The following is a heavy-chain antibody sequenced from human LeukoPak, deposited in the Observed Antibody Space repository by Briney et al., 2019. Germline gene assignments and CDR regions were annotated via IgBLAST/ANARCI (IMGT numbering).Heavy chain of an antibody. J-gene: IGHJ4*02. Sequence: PGRSLRLSCAASGFTFSSYGMHWVCQAPGKGLEWVAVTSYDGSHKYYVDSVKGRFTISRDNSKNTLYLQMNSLRADDTAVYYCVKDLTTVTTQGDYWGQGTLVTVSS. CDR3: VKDLTTVTTQGDY. V-gene: IGHV3-30*18. D-gene: IGHD4-17*01. CDR1: GFTFSSYG. CDR2: TSYDGSHK.